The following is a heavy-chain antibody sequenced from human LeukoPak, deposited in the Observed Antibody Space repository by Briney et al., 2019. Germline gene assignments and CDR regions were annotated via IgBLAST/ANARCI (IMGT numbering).Heavy chain of an antibody. CDR1: GGSISSSSYY. V-gene: IGHV4-39*01. D-gene: IGHD1-26*01. CDR2: IYYSGST. Sequence: SETLSLTCTVSGGSISSSSYYWGWIRQPPGKGLEWIGSIYYSGSTYYNPSLKSRVTISVDTSKNQFSLKLSSATAADTAVYYCARLSRSGNIVGATVYFDYWGQGTLVTVPS. CDR3: ARLSRSGNIVGATVYFDY. J-gene: IGHJ4*02.